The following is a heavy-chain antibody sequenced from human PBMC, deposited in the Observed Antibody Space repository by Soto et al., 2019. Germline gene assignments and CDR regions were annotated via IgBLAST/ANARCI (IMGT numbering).Heavy chain of an antibody. CDR2: IYYSGST. J-gene: IGHJ4*02. Sequence: SETLSLTCTVSGGSISSYYWSWIRQPPGKGLEWIGYIYYSGSTNYNPSLKSRVTISVDTSKNQFSLKLSSVTAADTAVYYCARRWGRSFDYWGQGTLLTVSS. D-gene: IGHD2-15*01. CDR1: GGSISSYY. V-gene: IGHV4-59*08. CDR3: ARRWGRSFDY.